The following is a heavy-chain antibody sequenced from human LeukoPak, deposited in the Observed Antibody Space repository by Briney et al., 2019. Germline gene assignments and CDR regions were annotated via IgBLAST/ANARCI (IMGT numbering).Heavy chain of an antibody. CDR2: ISSSGSTI. D-gene: IGHD3-10*01. V-gene: IGHV3-48*03. CDR3: ARDGSGAYYMDV. CDR1: GFTFSSYE. J-gene: IGHJ6*03. Sequence: GGSLRLSCAASGFTFSSYEMNWVRQAPGKGLEGVSYISSSGSTIYYADSVKGRFTISRENAKNSLYLQMNSLRAEDTAVYYCARDGSGAYYMDVWGKGTTVTISS.